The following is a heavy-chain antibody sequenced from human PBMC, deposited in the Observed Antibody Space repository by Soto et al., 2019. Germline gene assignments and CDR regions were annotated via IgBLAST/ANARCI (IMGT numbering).Heavy chain of an antibody. CDR2: INPSGGST. CDR1: GYTFTSYY. Sequence: QVQLVQSGAEVKKPGASVKVSCKASGYTFTSYYMHWVRQAPGQGLEWMGIINPSGGSTSYAQKFQGRVTMTRDTSTSTVYMELSSLRSEDTAVYYCARDYFWSGYRYYGMDVWGQGTTVTVSS. J-gene: IGHJ6*02. V-gene: IGHV1-46*01. CDR3: ARDYFWSGYRYYGMDV. D-gene: IGHD3-3*01.